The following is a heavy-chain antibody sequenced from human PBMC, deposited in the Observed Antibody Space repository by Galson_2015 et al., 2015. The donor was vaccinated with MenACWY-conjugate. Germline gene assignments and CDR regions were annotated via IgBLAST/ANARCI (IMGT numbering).Heavy chain of an antibody. CDR2: VNSDGSGT. CDR3: ARSYVPGSDRKNYYMDV. CDR1: GFTFSSYW. V-gene: IGHV3-74*01. Sequence: SLRLSCAASGFTFSSYWMHWVRQAPGKGLVWVSRVNSDGSGTGYADSVKGRFTISRDNAKNMLFLQMNSLKVKDTAVYYCARSYVPGSDRKNYYMDVWGRGTTVTVSS. J-gene: IGHJ6*03. D-gene: IGHD3-16*01.